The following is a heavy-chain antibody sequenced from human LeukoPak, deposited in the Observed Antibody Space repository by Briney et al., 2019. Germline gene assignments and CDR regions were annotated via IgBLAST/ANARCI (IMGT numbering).Heavy chain of an antibody. D-gene: IGHD3-22*01. CDR3: AKDGGYYYDSSGYYPDY. CDR2: ISYDGSNK. J-gene: IGHJ4*02. Sequence: GRSLRLSCAASGFTFSSYAMHWVRQAPGKGLEWVAVISYDGSNKYYADSVKGRFTISRDNSKNTLYLQMNSLRAEDTAVYYCAKDGGYYYDSSGYYPDYWGQGTLVTVSS. V-gene: IGHV3-30*18. CDR1: GFTFSSYA.